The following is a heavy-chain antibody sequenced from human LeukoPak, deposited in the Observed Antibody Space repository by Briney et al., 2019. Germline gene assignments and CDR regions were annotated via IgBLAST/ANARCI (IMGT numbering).Heavy chain of an antibody. CDR2: FYHGGNS. Sequence: WETLPLTCTVSGSSISSGYSWAWIRPPPGMGLEWIWSFYHGGNSYYSPSLKSRVTISLDTTKNLFSLKLSSVTAADTGVYDCARRRNYGGNYGGIDYWGQGTLVTVSS. V-gene: IGHV4-38-2*02. D-gene: IGHD4-23*01. CDR1: GSSISSGYS. CDR3: ARRRNYGGNYGGIDY. J-gene: IGHJ4*02.